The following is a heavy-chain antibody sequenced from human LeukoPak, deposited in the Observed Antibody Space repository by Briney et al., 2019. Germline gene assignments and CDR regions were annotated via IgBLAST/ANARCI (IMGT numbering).Heavy chain of an antibody. CDR3: ARGGFRFFDWGGY. D-gene: IGHD3-9*01. CDR1: GYSISSGYY. CDR2: IYHSGST. J-gene: IGHJ4*02. Sequence: SETLSLTCTVSGYSISSGYYWGWIRQPPGKGLEWIGSIYHSGSTYYNPSLKSRVTISIDTSKNHVSLKLSSATAADTAVYYCARGGFRFFDWGGYWGQGTLVTVSS. V-gene: IGHV4-38-2*02.